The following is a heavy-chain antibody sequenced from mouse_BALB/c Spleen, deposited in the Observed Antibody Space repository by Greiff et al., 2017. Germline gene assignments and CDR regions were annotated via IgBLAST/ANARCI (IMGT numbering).Heavy chain of an antibody. CDR1: GYTFSSYW. Sequence: QVQLQQSGAELMKPGASVKISCKATGYTFSSYWIEWVKQRPGHGLEWIGEILPGSGSTNYNEKFKGKATFTADTSSNTAYMQLSSLTSEDSAVYYCAKYGYDVAYWGQGTLVTVSA. J-gene: IGHJ3*01. CDR3: AKYGYDVAY. CDR2: ILPGSGST. D-gene: IGHD2-2*01. V-gene: IGHV1-9*01.